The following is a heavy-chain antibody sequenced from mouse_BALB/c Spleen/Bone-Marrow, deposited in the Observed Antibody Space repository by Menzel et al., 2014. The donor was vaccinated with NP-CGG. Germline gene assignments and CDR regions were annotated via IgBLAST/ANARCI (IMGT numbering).Heavy chain of an antibody. CDR2: INLSNGGT. CDR1: GYTFTSYY. Sequence: QVQLQQSGAELVKPGASVKLSCKASGYTFTSYYMYWVKQRPGQGLERIGGINLSNGGTNFNEKFKSKATLTVDKSSSTAYMQLSSLTSEDSAVYYCTRYGYDPLYAMDYWGQGTSVTVSS. CDR3: TRYGYDPLYAMDY. V-gene: IGHV1S81*02. D-gene: IGHD2-3*01. J-gene: IGHJ4*01.